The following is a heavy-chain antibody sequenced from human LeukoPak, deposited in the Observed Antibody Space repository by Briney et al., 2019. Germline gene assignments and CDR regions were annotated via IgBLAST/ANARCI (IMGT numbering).Heavy chain of an antibody. J-gene: IGHJ4*02. CDR3: AREGLVDSRSLDY. CDR2: IGGARSGTT. CDR1: GFTFNTYP. Sequence: GGSLRLSCAASGFTFNTYPMTWVRQAPGKGLEWVSVIGGARSGTTFYADSVKGRFTISRDNTKRTLYLQMNSLRVGDTAMYYCAREGLVDSRSLDYWGQGTLVTVSS. V-gene: IGHV3-23*01. D-gene: IGHD1-26*01.